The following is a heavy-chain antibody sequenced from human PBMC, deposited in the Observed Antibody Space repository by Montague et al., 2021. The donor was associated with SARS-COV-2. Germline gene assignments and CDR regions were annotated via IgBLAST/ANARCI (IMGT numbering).Heavy chain of an antibody. D-gene: IGHD3-10*01. CDR3: ASRGAGWFGSNPERFDY. Sequence: SETLSLTCAVSGGSISSSNWWSWVRQPPGKGLEWIGEIYHTGSTNHNPXXESRVTISVDKSKNRFSLKLSSVTAADTARYYCASRGAGWFGSNPERFDYWGQGTLVTVSS. V-gene: IGHV4-4*02. J-gene: IGHJ4*02. CDR1: GGSISSSNW. CDR2: IYHTGST.